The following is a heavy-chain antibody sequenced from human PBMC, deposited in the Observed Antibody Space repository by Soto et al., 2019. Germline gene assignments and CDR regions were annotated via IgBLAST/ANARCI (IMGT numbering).Heavy chain of an antibody. J-gene: IGHJ5*02. D-gene: IGHD3-10*02. CDR1: GISLSSGGYY. CDR3: AAYPRFGDHRLDP. Sequence: PSETLSLTCTVSGISLSSGGYYWNWIRQHPGKGLEWIGYIYYSGSTFYNPSLSSRVSISIDTSRNQFSLRLSSVTAADTAVYYCAAYPRFGDHRLDPWGQGPLVTVSS. V-gene: IGHV4-31*03. CDR2: IYYSGST.